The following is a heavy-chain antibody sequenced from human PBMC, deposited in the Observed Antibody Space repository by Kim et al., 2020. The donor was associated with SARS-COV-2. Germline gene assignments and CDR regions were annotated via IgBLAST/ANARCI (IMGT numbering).Heavy chain of an antibody. CDR3: ARHDMVRGSGWFDP. V-gene: IGHV4-39*01. D-gene: IGHD3-10*01. J-gene: IGHJ5*02. CDR2: IYYSGST. CDR1: GGSISSSSYY. Sequence: SETLSLTCTVSGGSISSSSYYWGWIRQPPGKGLEWIGSIYYSGSTYYNPSLKSRVTISVDTSKNQFSLKLSSVTAADTAVYYCARHDMVRGSGWFDPWGQGTLVTVSS.